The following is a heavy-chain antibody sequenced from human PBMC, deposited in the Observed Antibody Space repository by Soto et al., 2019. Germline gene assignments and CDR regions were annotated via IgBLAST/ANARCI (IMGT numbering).Heavy chain of an antibody. J-gene: IGHJ6*02. D-gene: IGHD5-18*01. V-gene: IGHV1-2*02. Sequence: ASVKVSCKASGYTFTGYYMHWVRQAPGQGLEWMGWINPNSGGTNYAQKFQGRVTMTRDTSISTAYMELSRLRSDDTAVYYCARDGSRDTAMVRGYYYGMDVWGQGTTVTVSS. CDR1: GYTFTGYY. CDR2: INPNSGGT. CDR3: ARDGSRDTAMVRGYYYGMDV.